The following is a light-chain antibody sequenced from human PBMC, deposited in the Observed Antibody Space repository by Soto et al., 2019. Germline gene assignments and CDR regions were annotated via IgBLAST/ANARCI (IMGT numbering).Light chain of an antibody. V-gene: IGKV1-39*01. J-gene: IGKJ4*01. Sequence: DIQMTQSPSSLSASVGDRVTNTCRASQSISSYLNWYQQKPGKAPKLLIYAASSLQSGVPSRFSGSGSGTDFTLTISSLQPEDFATYDCQQSYSTLALTFGGGTKVESK. CDR2: AAS. CDR3: QQSYSTLALT. CDR1: QSISSY.